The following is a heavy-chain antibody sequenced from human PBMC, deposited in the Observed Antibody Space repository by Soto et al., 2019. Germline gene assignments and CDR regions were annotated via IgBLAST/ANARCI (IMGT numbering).Heavy chain of an antibody. J-gene: IGHJ4*02. V-gene: IGHV3-30*18. CDR3: AKSPPAVAGYFDY. D-gene: IGHD6-19*01. CDR2: TSFDGSSG. Sequence: QVQLVESGGGVVQPGRSLRLSCAASGFTFISSGMHWVRQAPVKGLEWVAVTSFDGSSGYYADSVRGRFTISRDNSNNTLYLQMNSLRAEDTAVYYCAKSPPAVAGYFDYWGQGTLVTVSS. CDR1: GFTFISSG.